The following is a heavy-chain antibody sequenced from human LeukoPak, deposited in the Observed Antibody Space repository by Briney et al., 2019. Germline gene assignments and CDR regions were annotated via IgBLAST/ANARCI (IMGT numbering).Heavy chain of an antibody. CDR3: ARDCSSTSCYLRYYYYGMDV. CDR1: GFTFSDYY. Sequence: GGSLRLSCAASGFTFSDYYMSWIRQAPGKGLEWVSYISSSGSTKYYADSVKGRFTISRDNAKNSLYLQMNSLRAEDTAVYYCARDCSSTSCYLRYYYYGMDVWGQGTTVTVSS. J-gene: IGHJ6*02. D-gene: IGHD2-2*01. CDR2: ISSSGSTK. V-gene: IGHV3-11*01.